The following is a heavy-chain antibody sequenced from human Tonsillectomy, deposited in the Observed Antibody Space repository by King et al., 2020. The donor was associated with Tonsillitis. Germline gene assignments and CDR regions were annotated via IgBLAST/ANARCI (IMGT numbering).Heavy chain of an antibody. Sequence: VQLVESGGGVVQPGRSLRLSCAASGFTFSSYGMHWVRQAPGKGLEWVAVISYDGSNKYYADSVKGRFTISRDNSKNTLYLQMNSLGAEDTVVYYCAKDRRYYDFWSGPDGMDVWGQGTTVTVSS. J-gene: IGHJ6*02. D-gene: IGHD3-3*01. CDR1: GFTFSSYG. V-gene: IGHV3-30*18. CDR2: ISYDGSNK. CDR3: AKDRRYYDFWSGPDGMDV.